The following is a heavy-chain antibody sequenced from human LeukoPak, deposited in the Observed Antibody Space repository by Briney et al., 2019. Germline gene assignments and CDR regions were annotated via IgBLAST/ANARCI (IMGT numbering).Heavy chain of an antibody. CDR3: ARTVLSYCRGGSCPYFDY. Sequence: SETLSLTCTVSGGSISSYYWSWIRQPPGKGLEWIGYIYYSGSTNCNPSLKSRVTISVDTSKNQFSLKLSSLTAADTAVYYCARTVLSYCRGGSCPYFDYWGQGTLVTVSS. J-gene: IGHJ4*01. CDR2: IYYSGST. D-gene: IGHD2-15*01. CDR1: GGSISSYY. V-gene: IGHV4-59*01.